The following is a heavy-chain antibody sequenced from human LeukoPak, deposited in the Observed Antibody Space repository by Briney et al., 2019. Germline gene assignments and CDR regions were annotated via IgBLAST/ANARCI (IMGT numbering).Heavy chain of an antibody. CDR3: ERYTSGPADDY. CDR1: GGSISSYY. J-gene: IGHJ4*02. D-gene: IGHD2-2*02. Sequence: SETLSLTCTVSGGSISSYYSSWLRQPPGKGLEWSGYIYYSGSTNYNPSLKSRVTISVDTSKNQFSLKLSSVTAAGPGWYCCERYTSGPADDYWGQGTLATVSS. V-gene: IGHV4-59*08. CDR2: IYYSGST.